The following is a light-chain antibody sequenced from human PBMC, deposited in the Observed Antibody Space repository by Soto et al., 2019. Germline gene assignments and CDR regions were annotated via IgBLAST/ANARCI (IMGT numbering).Light chain of an antibody. V-gene: IGKV3-15*01. Sequence: DIEMTQSPSTLSVSAGERATLSCRASQSVTANLAWYQQKPGQAPRLLIYTTSTRATGIPARFSGSGSGAEFTLTISGLQSEDSAVYYCQHYNNWPLTFGGGTKVDI. CDR1: QSVTAN. CDR3: QHYNNWPLT. J-gene: IGKJ4*01. CDR2: TTS.